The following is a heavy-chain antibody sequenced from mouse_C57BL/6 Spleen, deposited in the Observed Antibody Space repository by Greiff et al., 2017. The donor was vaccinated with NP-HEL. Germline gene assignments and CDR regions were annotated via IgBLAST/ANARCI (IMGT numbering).Heavy chain of an antibody. CDR1: GYAFSSYW. Sequence: QVQLQQSGAELVKPGASVKISCKASGYAFSSYWMNWVKQRPGKGLEWIGQIYPGDGDTNYNGKFKGKATLTADKSSSTAYMQLSSLTSEDSAVYFCARSLDSSGYSFDYWGQGTTLTVSS. CDR3: ARSLDSSGYSFDY. V-gene: IGHV1-80*01. J-gene: IGHJ2*01. CDR2: IYPGDGDT. D-gene: IGHD3-2*02.